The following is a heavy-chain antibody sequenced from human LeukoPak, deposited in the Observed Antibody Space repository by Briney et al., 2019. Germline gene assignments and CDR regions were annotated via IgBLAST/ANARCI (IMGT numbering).Heavy chain of an antibody. Sequence: GGSLRLSCAASGFTFSDYAMHWVRQAPGKGLEWVAVISYDGSNKYYADSVKGRFTISRDNSKNTLYLQMNSLRAEDTAVYYCAKEALRYFDWLLLEPTFDYWGQGTLVTVSS. J-gene: IGHJ4*02. D-gene: IGHD3-9*01. CDR1: GFTFSDYA. CDR3: AKEALRYFDWLLLEPTFDY. CDR2: ISYDGSNK. V-gene: IGHV3-30*04.